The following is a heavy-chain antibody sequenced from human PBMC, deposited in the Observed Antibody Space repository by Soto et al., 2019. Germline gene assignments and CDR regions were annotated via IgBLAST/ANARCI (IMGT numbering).Heavy chain of an antibody. J-gene: IGHJ4*02. Sequence: QVQLVQSGAEVKKPGASVKVSCKASGYTFTSYGISWVRQAPGQGLEWVGWISAYNGNTNFAQKLQGRVTMTTDTSTSTAYMELRSLRSDDTAVYFCARDGIETYYYDSSVYSIWGQGPLVTVSS. CDR2: ISAYNGNT. CDR3: ARDGIETYYYDSSVYSI. CDR1: GYTFTSYG. D-gene: IGHD3-22*01. V-gene: IGHV1-18*01.